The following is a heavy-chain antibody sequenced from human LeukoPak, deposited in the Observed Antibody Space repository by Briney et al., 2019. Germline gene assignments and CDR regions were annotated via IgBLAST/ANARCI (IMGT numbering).Heavy chain of an antibody. Sequence: PGGSLRLSCAASGFTFSRFAMHWVRQAPGEGLEWVAVISNDASHKFYADSVQGRFTISRDNSKNTLSLQMDTLRREDTAVYYCARARSVGPPTGFDQWGQGTPVTVSS. CDR3: ARARSVGPPTGFDQ. CDR1: GFTFSRFA. CDR2: ISNDASHK. D-gene: IGHD4-23*01. J-gene: IGHJ4*02. V-gene: IGHV3-30*04.